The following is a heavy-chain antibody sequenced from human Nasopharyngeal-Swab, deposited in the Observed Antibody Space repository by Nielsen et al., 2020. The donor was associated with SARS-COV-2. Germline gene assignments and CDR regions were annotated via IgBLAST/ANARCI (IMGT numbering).Heavy chain of an antibody. CDR3: ARELGNGFDP. CDR1: GFTFSSYA. V-gene: IGHV3-30-3*01. Sequence: GESLNISCAASGFTFSSYAMHWVRQAPGMGLEWVAVISYDGSNKYYADSVKGRFTISRDNSKNTLYLQMNSLRAEDTAVYYCARELGNGFDPWGQGTLVTVSS. J-gene: IGHJ5*02. CDR2: ISYDGSNK.